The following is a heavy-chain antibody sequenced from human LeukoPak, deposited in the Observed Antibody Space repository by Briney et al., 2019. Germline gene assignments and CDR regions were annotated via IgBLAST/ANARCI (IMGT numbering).Heavy chain of an antibody. D-gene: IGHD4-17*01. V-gene: IGHV3-11*06. CDR2: ISSSSSYI. J-gene: IGHJ1*01. CDR3: AREEWPLRTFQH. Sequence: GGSLRLSCAASGFTFSDYYMSWIRQAPGKGLEWVSSISSSSSYIYYADSVKGRFTISRDNAKNSLYLQMNSLRAEDTAVYYCAREEWPLRTFQHWGQGTLVTVSS. CDR1: GFTFSDYY.